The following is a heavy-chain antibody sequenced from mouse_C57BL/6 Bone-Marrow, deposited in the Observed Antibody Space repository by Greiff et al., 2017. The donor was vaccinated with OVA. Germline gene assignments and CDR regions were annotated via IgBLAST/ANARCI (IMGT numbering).Heavy chain of an antibody. J-gene: IGHJ2*01. CDR1: GYTFTDYY. CDR3: AREAYYSNYVGVYFDY. D-gene: IGHD2-5*01. CDR2: IGPGSGST. Sequence: QVQLQQSGAELVKPGASVKISCKASGYTFTDYYINWVKQRPGQGLEWIGKIGPGSGSTYYNEKFKGKATLTADKSSSTAYMQLSSLTSEDSAVDFCAREAYYSNYVGVYFDYWGQGTTLTVSS. V-gene: IGHV1-77*01.